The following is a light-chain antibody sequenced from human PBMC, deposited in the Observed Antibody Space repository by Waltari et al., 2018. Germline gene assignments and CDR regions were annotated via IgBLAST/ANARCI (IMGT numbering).Light chain of an antibody. CDR2: AAS. CDR1: QDIGSY. J-gene: IGKJ1*01. V-gene: IGKV1-9*01. Sequence: DIQLTQSPSFLSASVGDRVTITCRASQDIGSYLAWYQQKPGKAPKLLIYAASTLQSGVPSRFSGSGSGTAFTLTISSLQPEDFATYYCQQVNSFRTFGQGTKVEIK. CDR3: QQVNSFRT.